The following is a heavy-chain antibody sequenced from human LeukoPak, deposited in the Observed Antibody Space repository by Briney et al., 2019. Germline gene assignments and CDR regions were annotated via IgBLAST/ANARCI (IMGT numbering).Heavy chain of an antibody. D-gene: IGHD2-21*02. CDR2: ISYNSDTI. Sequence: PGGPLRLSCAASGFTFDDYAMHWLPQAPGKGLEWVSGISYNSDTIAYAYSVKGRFTIPRADAKNSLYVQMNGLSAEDTALYYCAKDYCGGDCYSGWYFDLWGRGGLVAVSS. CDR1: GFTFDDYA. J-gene: IGHJ2*01. CDR3: AKDYCGGDCYSGWYFDL. V-gene: IGHV3-9*01.